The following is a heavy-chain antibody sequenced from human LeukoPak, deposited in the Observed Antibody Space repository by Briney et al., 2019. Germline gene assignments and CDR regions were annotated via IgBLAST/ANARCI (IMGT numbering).Heavy chain of an antibody. J-gene: IGHJ4*02. CDR3: ARGSGSYYGGY. D-gene: IGHD3-10*01. V-gene: IGHV1-46*01. CDR1: GYTFTSYY. Sequence: ASVKVSCKASGYTFTSYYIHWVRQAPGQGLEWMGIINPSDSSTTYAQKFQGRVTITADESTSTAYMELSSLRSEDTAVYYCARGSGSYYGGYWGQGTLVTVSS. CDR2: INPSDSST.